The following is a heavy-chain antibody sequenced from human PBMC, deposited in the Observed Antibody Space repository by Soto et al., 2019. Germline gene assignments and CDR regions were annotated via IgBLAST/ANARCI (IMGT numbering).Heavy chain of an antibody. D-gene: IGHD3-16*01. CDR1: GFTFSSYG. J-gene: IGHJ6*02. V-gene: IGHV3-33*01. CDR2: IWYDGSNK. CDR3: ARWVYDPRAFGVGGMDV. Sequence: PGGSLRLSCAASGFTFSSYGMHWVRQAPGKGLEWVAVIWYDGSNKYYADSVKGRFTISRDNSKNTLYLQMNSLRAEDTAVYYFARWVYDPRAFGVGGMDVWGQGTTVTVSS.